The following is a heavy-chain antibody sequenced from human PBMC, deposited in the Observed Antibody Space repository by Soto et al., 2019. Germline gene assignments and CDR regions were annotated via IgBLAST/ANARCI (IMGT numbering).Heavy chain of an antibody. CDR1: GGSISNHY. Sequence: QVQLQESGPGLVKPSETLSLTCTVSGGSISNHYWSWIRQPPGKGLEWIGYIYYNGNTNYNPPLKSRVTMSVVTSKNQTSLKLSSVTAADTAVYYCTRANWYSEYWGQGTLVTVSS. V-gene: IGHV4-59*11. D-gene: IGHD7-27*01. J-gene: IGHJ4*02. CDR3: TRANWYSEY. CDR2: IYYNGNT.